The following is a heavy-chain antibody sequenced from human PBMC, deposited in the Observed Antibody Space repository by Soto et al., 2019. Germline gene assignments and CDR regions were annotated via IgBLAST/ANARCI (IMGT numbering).Heavy chain of an antibody. CDR3: AKVRSSGWYEGLAFDY. V-gene: IGHV3-30*18. D-gene: IGHD6-19*01. CDR2: ISYDGSNK. Sequence: GGSLRLSCAASGFTFSSYGMHWVRQAPGKGLEWVAVISYDGSNKYYADSVKGRFTISRDNSKNTLYLQMNSLRAEDTAVYYCAKVRSSGWYEGLAFDYWGQGTLVTVSS. CDR1: GFTFSSYG. J-gene: IGHJ4*02.